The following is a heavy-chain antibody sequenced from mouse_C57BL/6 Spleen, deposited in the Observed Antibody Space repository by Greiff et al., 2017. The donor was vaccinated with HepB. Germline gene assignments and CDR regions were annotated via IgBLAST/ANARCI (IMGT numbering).Heavy chain of an antibody. CDR2: ISYDGSN. V-gene: IGHV3-6*01. D-gene: IGHD2-1*01. Sequence: EVKLVESGPGLVKPSQSLSLTCSVTGYSITSGYYWNWIRQFPGNKLEWMGYISYDGSNNYNPSLKNRISITRDTTKNQFFLKLNTVTTEDTATYYCARGDYGNYVDAMDYWGQGTSVTVSS. CDR3: ARGDYGNYVDAMDY. CDR1: GYSITSGYY. J-gene: IGHJ4*01.